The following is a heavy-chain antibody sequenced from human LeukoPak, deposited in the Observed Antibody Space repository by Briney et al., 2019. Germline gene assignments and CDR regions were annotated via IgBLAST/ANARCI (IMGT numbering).Heavy chain of an antibody. CDR1: GFTVSSNY. J-gene: IGHJ3*02. CDR3: ARVSYQPGAFDI. Sequence: GRSLRLSCAASGFTVSSNYMSWVRQAPGKGLEWVSLIYSDGSTNYADSVKGRFTISRDNSKNTVYLQMNSLRAEDTAVYYCARVSYQPGAFDIWGQGTMVTVSS. CDR2: IYSDGST. V-gene: IGHV3-53*01.